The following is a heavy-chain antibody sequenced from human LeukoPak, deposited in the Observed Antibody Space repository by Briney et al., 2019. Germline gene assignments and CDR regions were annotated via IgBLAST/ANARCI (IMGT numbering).Heavy chain of an antibody. D-gene: IGHD6-13*01. CDR3: ARDASSWYFSDY. CDR1: GFTFSSYA. CDR2: ISYDGSNK. Sequence: GRSLRLSCAASGFTFSSYAMHWVRQAPGKGLEWVAVISYDGSNKHYADSVKGRFTISRDNSKNTLYLQMNSLRAEDTAVYYCARDASSWYFSDYWGQGTLVTVSS. J-gene: IGHJ4*02. V-gene: IGHV3-30-3*01.